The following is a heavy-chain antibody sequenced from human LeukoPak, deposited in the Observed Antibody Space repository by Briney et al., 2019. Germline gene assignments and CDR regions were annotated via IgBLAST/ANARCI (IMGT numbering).Heavy chain of an antibody. Sequence: SETLSLTCTVSGGSISSHYWSWIRQPPGKGLEWIGYIYYSGSTNYNPSLKSRVTISVDTSKNQFSLKLSSVTAADTAVYYCARANWNYVCDYWGQGTLVTVSS. J-gene: IGHJ4*02. CDR1: GGSISSHY. CDR3: ARANWNYVCDY. V-gene: IGHV4-59*11. D-gene: IGHD1-7*01. CDR2: IYYSGST.